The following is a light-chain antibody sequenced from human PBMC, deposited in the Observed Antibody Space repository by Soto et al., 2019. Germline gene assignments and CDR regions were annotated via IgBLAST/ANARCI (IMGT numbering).Light chain of an antibody. CDR1: NSNIGSHT. V-gene: IGLV1-44*01. CDR3: ASWDDNLQV. J-gene: IGLJ1*01. CDR2: SNS. Sequence: QSVLTQPPSASGTPGQRVTISCSGSNSNIGSHTVNWYQQLPGTAPKLLIYSNSQRPLGVAVRFSGSKSGTSASLAISGLQSEDEADYYCASWDDNLQVFGLGTKLTVL.